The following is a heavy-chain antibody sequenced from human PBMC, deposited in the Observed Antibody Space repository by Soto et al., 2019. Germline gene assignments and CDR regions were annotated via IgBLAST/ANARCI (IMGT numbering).Heavy chain of an antibody. V-gene: IGHV4-59*11. Sequence: SETLSLTCTVSGGSISSHYWSWFRQPPGKGLEWIGNIYYSGNPNYNPSLKSRVNISVDTSKNQFSLKLTSVIAADTAVYHCARGLTAFDPWGHGTLVTVSS. D-gene: IGHD1-20*01. CDR1: GGSISSHY. CDR3: ARGLTAFDP. CDR2: IYYSGNP. J-gene: IGHJ5*02.